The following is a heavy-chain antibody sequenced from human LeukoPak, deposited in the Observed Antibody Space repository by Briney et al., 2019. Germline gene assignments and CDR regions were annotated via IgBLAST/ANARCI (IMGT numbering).Heavy chain of an antibody. CDR3: AKSGCSSTSCYSFQH. J-gene: IGHJ1*01. D-gene: IGHD2-2*01. CDR1: GFIFSNYW. V-gene: IGHV3-74*01. Sequence: GGSLRLSCAVSGFIFSNYWMHWVRQAPGKGLVWVSRINTDGSSTTYTDSVKGRFTISRDNAKNTLYLQMNSLRAEDTAVYYCAKSGCSSTSCYSFQHWGQGTLVTVSS. CDR2: INTDGSST.